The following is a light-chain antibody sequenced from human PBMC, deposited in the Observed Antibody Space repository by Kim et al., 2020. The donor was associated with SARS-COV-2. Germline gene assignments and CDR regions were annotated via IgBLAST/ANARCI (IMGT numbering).Light chain of an antibody. CDR2: DTS. CDR1: QSVGSS. Sequence: SLSPSDRATLSCKASQSVGSSLAWYRQKTGQAPKLLIFDTSTRATGISDRFVGSGSGTGFTLTINRLEPEDFAVYYCQQYRSSPVTFGDGTKLEI. CDR3: QQYRSSPVT. V-gene: IGKV3-20*01. J-gene: IGKJ4*01.